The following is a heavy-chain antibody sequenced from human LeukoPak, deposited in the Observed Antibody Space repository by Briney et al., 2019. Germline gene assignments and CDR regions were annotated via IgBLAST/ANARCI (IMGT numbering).Heavy chain of an antibody. Sequence: SETLSLTCAVYGGSFSGYYWSWIRQPPGKGLEWIGEINHSGSTNYNPSLESRVTISVDTSKNQFSLKLSSVTAADTAVYYCVSRKTGYSLYWGQGTLVTVSS. CDR1: GGSFSGYY. CDR3: VSRKTGYSLY. D-gene: IGHD3-9*01. CDR2: INHSGST. J-gene: IGHJ4*02. V-gene: IGHV4-34*01.